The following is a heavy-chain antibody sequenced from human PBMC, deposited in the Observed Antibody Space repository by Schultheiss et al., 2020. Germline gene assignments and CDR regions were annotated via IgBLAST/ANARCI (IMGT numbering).Heavy chain of an antibody. V-gene: IGHV3-66*01. Sequence: GGSLRLSCAASGLTSGTYWVHWVRQAPGKGLEWVSVIYSGGSTYYADSVKGRFTISRDNSKNTLYLQMNSLRAEDTAVYYCARDLRYYGSGSRDYWGQGTLVTVSS. J-gene: IGHJ4*02. D-gene: IGHD3-10*01. CDR3: ARDLRYYGSGSRDY. CDR1: GLTSGTYW. CDR2: IYSGGST.